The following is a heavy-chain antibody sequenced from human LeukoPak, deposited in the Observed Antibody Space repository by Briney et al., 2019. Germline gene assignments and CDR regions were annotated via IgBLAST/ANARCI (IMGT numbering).Heavy chain of an antibody. V-gene: IGHV3-7*01. CDR1: GFTFSSYA. J-gene: IGHJ4*02. CDR2: IKQDGTEK. D-gene: IGHD4-17*01. CDR3: ARAIDYGYPGGY. Sequence: GGSLRLSCAASGFTFSSYAMSWVRQAPGKGLEWVANIKQDGTEKYYVDSVKGRFTVSRDNAKNSLYLQMNNLRAEDTAVYYCARAIDYGYPGGYWGQGTLVTVSS.